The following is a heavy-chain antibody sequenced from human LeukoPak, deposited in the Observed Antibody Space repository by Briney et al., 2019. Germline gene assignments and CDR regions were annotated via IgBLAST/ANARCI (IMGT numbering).Heavy chain of an antibody. V-gene: IGHV3-74*01. CDR1: GFTFSRYW. J-gene: IGHJ6*02. Sequence: GGSLTLSCAASGFTFSRYWMNWVRQAPGKGLVWVSRINSDGSTTRYADSVKGRFTISRDNAKNTMYLQRNSLRAEDTAVYYCARENFYGMDVWGQGTTVTVSS. CDR3: ARENFYGMDV. CDR2: INSDGSTT.